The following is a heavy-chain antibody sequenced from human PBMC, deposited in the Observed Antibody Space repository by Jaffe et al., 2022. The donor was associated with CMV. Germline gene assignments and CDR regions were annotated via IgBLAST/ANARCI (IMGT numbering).Heavy chain of an antibody. Sequence: EVQLVESGGGLVQPGGSLRLSCAASGFTFSSYEMNWVRQAPGKGLEWVSYISSSGSTIYYADSVKGRFTISRDNAKNSLYLQMNSLRAEDTAVYYCARVWHKEYIRLGELSPLDYWGQGTLVTVSS. D-gene: IGHD3-16*02. CDR2: ISSSGSTI. J-gene: IGHJ4*02. V-gene: IGHV3-48*03. CDR1: GFTFSSYE. CDR3: ARVWHKEYIRLGELSPLDY.